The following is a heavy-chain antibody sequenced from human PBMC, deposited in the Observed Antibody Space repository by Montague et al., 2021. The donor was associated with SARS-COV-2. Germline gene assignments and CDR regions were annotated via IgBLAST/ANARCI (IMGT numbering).Heavy chain of an antibody. V-gene: IGHV4-39*07. CDR2: LYYSGAT. D-gene: IGHD2-21*01. Sequence: SETLSLTCTVSGGSISDSNFHWGWIRQPPGKGLEWIGTLYYSGATYYNPSLKSRVTTSMDTSKNQLSLKLTSAIAADTAVYYCARLRGGTPGEHWGQGALVTVSS. J-gene: IGHJ4*02. CDR1: GGSISDSNFH. CDR3: ARLRGGTPGEH.